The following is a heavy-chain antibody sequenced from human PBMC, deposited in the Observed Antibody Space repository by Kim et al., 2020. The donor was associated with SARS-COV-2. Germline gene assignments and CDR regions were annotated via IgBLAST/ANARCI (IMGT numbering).Heavy chain of an antibody. Sequence: SETLSLTCAVYGGSFSAYYWSWIRQPPGKGLEWIGEINHSRSTNYNPSLRSRVTISVDPSKSQFSLTLSSVTAADTAVFYCARGSYYYGSGSYYKGGWLNNYYYYGMDVWGQGTTVTVSS. CDR3: ARGSYYYGSGSYYKGGWLNNYYYYGMDV. J-gene: IGHJ6*02. D-gene: IGHD3-10*01. V-gene: IGHV4-34*01. CDR2: INHSRST. CDR1: GGSFSAYY.